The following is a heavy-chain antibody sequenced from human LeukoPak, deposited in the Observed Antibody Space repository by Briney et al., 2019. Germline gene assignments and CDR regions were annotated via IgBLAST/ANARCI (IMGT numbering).Heavy chain of an antibody. Sequence: ASVKVSCKASGYTFTSYDIHWVRQATGQGLAGMGWMNPNSGNTGYAQKFQGRVTMTRNTSISTAYMELSSLRSEDTAVYYCARGGVSSPEGYYYYGMDVWGQGTTVTVSS. CDR2: MNPNSGNT. CDR3: ARGGVSSPEGYYYYGMDV. V-gene: IGHV1-8*01. CDR1: GYTFTSYD. D-gene: IGHD6-13*01. J-gene: IGHJ6*02.